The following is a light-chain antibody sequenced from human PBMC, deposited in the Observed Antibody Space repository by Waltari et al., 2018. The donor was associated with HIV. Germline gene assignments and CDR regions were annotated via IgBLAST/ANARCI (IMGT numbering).Light chain of an antibody. V-gene: IGKV1-5*03. CDR1: QSISSW. CDR3: QQYNSYSRT. Sequence: DIQMTQSPSTLSASVGDRVTLTCRASQSISSWLAWYQQKPGKAPKLLIYKLSSLESGVPSRFSGSGSGTEFTLTISSLQPDDFATYYCQQYNSYSRTFGQGTKLEIK. J-gene: IGKJ2*01. CDR2: KLS.